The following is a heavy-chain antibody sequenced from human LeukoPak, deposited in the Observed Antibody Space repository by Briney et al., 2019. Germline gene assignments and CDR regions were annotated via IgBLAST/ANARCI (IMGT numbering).Heavy chain of an antibody. CDR2: IYYSGST. J-gene: IGHJ3*02. D-gene: IGHD3-16*02. CDR1: GGSISSYY. V-gene: IGHV4-59*01. Sequence: PSETLSLTCTVSGGSISSYYWSWIRQPPGKGLEWIGYIYYSGSTNYNPSLKSRVTISVDTSKNQFSLKLSSVTAADTAVYYCARGPYDYVWGSYRYRDDAFDIWGQGTMVTVSS. CDR3: ARGPYDYVWGSYRYRDDAFDI.